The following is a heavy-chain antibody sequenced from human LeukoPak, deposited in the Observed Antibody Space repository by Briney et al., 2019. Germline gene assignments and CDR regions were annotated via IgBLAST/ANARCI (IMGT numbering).Heavy chain of an antibody. CDR2: IDDNGSA. V-gene: IGHV4-59*02. CDR3: ARMGDTSFFYNIYMDV. J-gene: IGHJ6*03. Sequence: SETLSLTCSVSGASVSTYGCSWIRQPPGKGLDWIGYIDDNGSADYNPSLKGRVTISVDWSRNRLSLRLSSVTAADTAVYYCARMGDTSFFYNIYMDVWGKGTTVIVSS. D-gene: IGHD3-16*01. CDR1: GASVSTYG.